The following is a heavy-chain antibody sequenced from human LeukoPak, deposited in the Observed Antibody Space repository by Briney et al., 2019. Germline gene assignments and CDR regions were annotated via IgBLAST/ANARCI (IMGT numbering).Heavy chain of an antibody. CDR1: GFTFSSYA. J-gene: IGHJ4*02. CDR3: AKVELRFLEWLLSYYFDY. D-gene: IGHD3-3*01. Sequence: GGSLRLSCAASGFTFSSYAMSWVRQAPGKGLEWVSAISGSGGSTYYADSVKGRFTNSRDNSKNTLYLQMNSLRAEDTAVYYCAKVELRFLEWLLSYYFDYWGQGTLVTVSS. CDR2: ISGSGGST. V-gene: IGHV3-23*01.